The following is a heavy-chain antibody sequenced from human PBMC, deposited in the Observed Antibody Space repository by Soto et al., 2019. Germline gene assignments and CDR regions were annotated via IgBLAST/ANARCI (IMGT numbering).Heavy chain of an antibody. V-gene: IGHV3-7*03. CDR3: AAYCYTMTCTHFHGYS. CDR1: GFRFRDYW. J-gene: IGHJ5*02. D-gene: IGHD3-16*02. Sequence: GGSLRLSCAVSGFRFRDYWMSWVRQAPGKGLEWVANIKQDESDKYYVDSVKGRFTISRDNAKNALYLQMNSLRVEDTAVYYCAAYCYTMTCTHFHGYSWGQGTQVTV. CDR2: IKQDESDK.